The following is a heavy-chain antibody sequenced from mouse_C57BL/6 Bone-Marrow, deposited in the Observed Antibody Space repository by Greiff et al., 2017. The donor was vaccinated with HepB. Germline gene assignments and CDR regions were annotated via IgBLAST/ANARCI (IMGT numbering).Heavy chain of an antibody. V-gene: IGHV1-81*01. Sequence: QVQLKQSGAELARPGASVKLSCKASGYTFTSYGISWVKQRTGQGLEWIGEIYPRSGNTYYNEKFKGKATLTADKSSSTAYMELRSLTSEDSAVYFCARDGSRGWYFDVWGTGTTVTVSS. CDR2: IYPRSGNT. CDR1: GYTFTSYG. D-gene: IGHD1-1*01. CDR3: ARDGSRGWYFDV. J-gene: IGHJ1*03.